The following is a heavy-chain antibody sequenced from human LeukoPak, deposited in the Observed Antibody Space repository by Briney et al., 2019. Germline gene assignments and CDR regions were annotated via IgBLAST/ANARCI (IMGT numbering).Heavy chain of an antibody. J-gene: IGHJ4*02. D-gene: IGHD2-2*01. CDR2: IYYSGST. CDR3: ARHPSQYQLLCLV. Sequence: SETLSLTCTVSGGSINNSGYYWGWIRQPPGKGLEWIGSIYYSGSTYYNLSLKSRVTISVDTSKNQFSLNLSSVTAADTAVYYCARHPSQYQLLCLVWGQGTLVTVSS. CDR1: GGSINNSGYY. V-gene: IGHV4-39*01.